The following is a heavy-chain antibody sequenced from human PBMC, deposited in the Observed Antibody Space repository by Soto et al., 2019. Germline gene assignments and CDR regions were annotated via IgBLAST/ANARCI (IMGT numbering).Heavy chain of an antibody. CDR2: IIPIFGTA. V-gene: IGHV1-69*13. D-gene: IGHD3-22*01. CDR1: GGTFSSYA. CDR3: ARVHDSSGYHEHSPYYYGMDV. J-gene: IGHJ6*02. Sequence: GASVKVSCKASGGTFSSYAISWVRQAPGQGLEWMGGIIPIFGTANYAQKFQGRVTITADESTSTAYMELSSLRSEDTAVYYCARVHDSSGYHEHSPYYYGMDVWGQGTTVTV.